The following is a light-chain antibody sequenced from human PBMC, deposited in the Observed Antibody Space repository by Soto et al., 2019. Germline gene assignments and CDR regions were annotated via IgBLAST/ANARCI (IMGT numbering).Light chain of an antibody. Sequence: QSVLTQPPSVSGAPGQRVTISCTGSSSNIGAGYDVHWYQQLPGTAPKLLIHRNSNRPSGVPDRFSGSKSGTSASLAITGLQAEDEADYYCQSYDSSLRFVFGTGTKVTVL. J-gene: IGLJ1*01. CDR3: QSYDSSLRFV. CDR2: RNS. V-gene: IGLV1-40*01. CDR1: SSNIGAGYD.